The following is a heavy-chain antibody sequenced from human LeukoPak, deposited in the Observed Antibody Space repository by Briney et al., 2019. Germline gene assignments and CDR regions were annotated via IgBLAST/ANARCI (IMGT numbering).Heavy chain of an antibody. J-gene: IGHJ3*02. Sequence: SETLSLTCIVSGGSISSGSYYWSWIRQPAGKGLEWIGRVFTSGSTDYNPSFKSRVTISVDTSKKQVSLRLSSVTAADAAVYYCARDLPGQYGFDIWGQGTMVTVSS. CDR1: GGSISSGSYY. D-gene: IGHD1-14*01. V-gene: IGHV4-61*02. CDR2: VFTSGST. CDR3: ARDLPGQYGFDI.